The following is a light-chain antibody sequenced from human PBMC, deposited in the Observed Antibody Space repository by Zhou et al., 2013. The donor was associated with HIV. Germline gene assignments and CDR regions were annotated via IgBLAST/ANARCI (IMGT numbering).Light chain of an antibody. CDR2: TAS. CDR3: QQYYTYPYT. V-gene: IGKV1-8*01. J-gene: IGKJ2*01. CDR1: QGINSY. Sequence: IRMTQSPSSLSASTGDRVTITCRASQGINSYLAWYQQKPGKAPNLLIYTASTLQSGVPSRFSGSGSGTEFTLTITCLQSEDFATYYCQQYYTYPYTFGPGDQAGDQT.